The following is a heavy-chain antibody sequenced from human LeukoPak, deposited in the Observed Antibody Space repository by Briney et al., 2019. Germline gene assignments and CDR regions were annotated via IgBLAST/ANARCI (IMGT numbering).Heavy chain of an antibody. Sequence: QPGGSLRLSCTASGFTFSDYYMSWIRQAPGKGLEWVSAISKGGVSTYYTDSIKGPFTISRDNSKNTLYLLMSSLRTEDTAVYYCAKRQARGILTDYPFGSSDSWGQGTLVTVSS. D-gene: IGHD3-9*01. CDR2: ISKGGVST. CDR3: AKRQARGILTDYPFGSSDS. CDR1: GFTFSDYY. J-gene: IGHJ4*02. V-gene: IGHV3-23*01.